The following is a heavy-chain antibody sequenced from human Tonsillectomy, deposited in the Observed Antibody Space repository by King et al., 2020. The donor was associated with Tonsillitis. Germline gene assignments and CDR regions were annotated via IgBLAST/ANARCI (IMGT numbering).Heavy chain of an antibody. CDR3: AKAVTTTMVYYFDY. J-gene: IGHJ4*02. D-gene: IGHD5-18*01. V-gene: IGHV3-23*04. CDR1: GFTFSSSA. CDR2: ISGSGGST. Sequence: VQLVESGGGLVQPGGSLRLSCAASGFTFSSSAMAWFRQAPGKGLEWVSGISGSGGSTYYADSVKGRFTISRDNSKNTLYLQMNILGAEDTALYYCAKAVTTTMVYYFDYWGQGTLVTVSS.